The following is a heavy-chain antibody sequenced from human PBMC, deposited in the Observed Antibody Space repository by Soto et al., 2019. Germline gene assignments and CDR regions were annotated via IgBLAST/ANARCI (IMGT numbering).Heavy chain of an antibody. CDR3: AKGRTAVAPPYNWFDP. J-gene: IGHJ5*02. Sequence: EVKLLESGGGLVQPGGSLRLSCASSGFTFSSYAMSWVRQAPGKGLEWVSTITGGGDNTHYADSVKGRFTISRDNSKNTLSLQMNSLRVEDTAVYHCAKGRTAVAPPYNWFDPWGQGTLVTVSP. CDR1: GFTFSSYA. D-gene: IGHD6-19*01. CDR2: ITGGGDNT. V-gene: IGHV3-23*01.